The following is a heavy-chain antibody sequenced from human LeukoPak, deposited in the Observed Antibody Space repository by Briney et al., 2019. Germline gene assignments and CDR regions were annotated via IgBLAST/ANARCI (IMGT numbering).Heavy chain of an antibody. D-gene: IGHD3-10*01. CDR2: IYHSGST. CDR3: ARGRPWGLLWFGEYTPPDFDY. CDR1: GYSISSGYY. J-gene: IGHJ4*02. V-gene: IGHV4-38-2*02. Sequence: SETLSLTCTVSGYSISSGYYWGWIRQPPGKGLEWIGSIYHSGSTYYNPSLKSRVTISVDTSKNQFSLKLSSVTAADTAVYYCARGRPWGLLWFGEYTPPDFDYWGQGTLVTVSS.